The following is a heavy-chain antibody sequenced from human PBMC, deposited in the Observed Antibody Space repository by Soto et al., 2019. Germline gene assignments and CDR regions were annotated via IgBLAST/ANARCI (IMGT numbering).Heavy chain of an antibody. CDR2: LYYRGAT. Sequence: SETRSLTCSVSGGSIKNTNYHWGWIRQPPGKGLEWIGTLYYRGATDYNPSLKTRVTISVDTSKNLLSLNLSSVTAADTAVYYCFGVMAATLDYWGQGTLVTVSS. J-gene: IGHJ4*01. CDR1: GGSIKNTNYH. CDR3: FGVMAATLDY. V-gene: IGHV4-39*01. D-gene: IGHD2-21*02.